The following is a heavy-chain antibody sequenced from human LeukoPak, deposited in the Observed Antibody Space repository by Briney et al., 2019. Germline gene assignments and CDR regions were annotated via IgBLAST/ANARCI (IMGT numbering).Heavy chain of an antibody. CDR2: IYYSGRT. CDR1: GGSISNYF. V-gene: IGHV4-59*01. Sequence: SETLSLTCTVSGGSISNYFWSWIRQPPGKGLEWIGYIYYSGRTNYNPSLKSRVTTSVDTSKNQFSLNLRSVTAADTAVYYCARVRGSSGWCYFDYWGQGTLVTVSS. CDR3: ARVRGSSGWCYFDY. D-gene: IGHD6-19*01. J-gene: IGHJ4*02.